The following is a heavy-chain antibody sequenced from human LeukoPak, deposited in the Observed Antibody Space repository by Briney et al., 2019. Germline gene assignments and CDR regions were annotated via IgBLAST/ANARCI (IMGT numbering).Heavy chain of an antibody. D-gene: IGHD2-2*01. V-gene: IGHV4-34*01. J-gene: IGHJ3*02. CDR3: ARVGDIVVVPAARHAFDI. CDR2: INYSGST. Sequence: SETLSLTCAVYGGSFSGYYWSWIRQPPGKGLEWIGEINYSGSTNYNPSLKSRVTISVDTSKNQFSLKLSSVTAADTAVYYCARVGDIVVVPAARHAFDIWGQGTMVTVSS. CDR1: GGSFSGYY.